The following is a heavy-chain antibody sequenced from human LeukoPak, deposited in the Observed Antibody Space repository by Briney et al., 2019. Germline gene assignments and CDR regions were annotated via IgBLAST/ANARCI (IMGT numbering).Heavy chain of an antibody. CDR2: ISAYNGNT. CDR3: ARVPLRYCSSTSCYKGYFDY. CDR1: GYTFTSYG. Sequence: GASVKVSCKASGYTFTSYGISWVRQAPGQGLEWMGWISAYNGNTNYAQKLQGRVTMTTDTSTSTAYMELRSLRSDDTAVYYCARVPLRYCSSTSCYKGYFDYWGQGTLVTVSS. J-gene: IGHJ4*02. V-gene: IGHV1-18*01. D-gene: IGHD2-2*02.